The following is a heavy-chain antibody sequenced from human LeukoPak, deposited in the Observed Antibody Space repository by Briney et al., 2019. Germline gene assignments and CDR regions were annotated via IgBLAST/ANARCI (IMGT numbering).Heavy chain of an antibody. CDR2: IYYSGST. J-gene: IGHJ2*01. D-gene: IGHD3-16*01. CDR3: ARRTSYWYFDL. Sequence: SETLSLTCTVSGGSISRYYWSWIRQPPGKGLEWIGYIYYSGSTNYNPSLKSRVTISVDTSKNRFSLKVSSVTAADTAVYYCARRTSYWYFDLWGRGTLVTVSS. CDR1: GGSISRYY. V-gene: IGHV4-59*08.